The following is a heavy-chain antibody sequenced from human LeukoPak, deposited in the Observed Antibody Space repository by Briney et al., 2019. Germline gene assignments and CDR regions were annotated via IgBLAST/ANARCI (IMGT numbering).Heavy chain of an antibody. D-gene: IGHD3-16*01. CDR1: GGSISSHY. CDR3: ARDDYGVFDAFDV. CDR2: IYNTGTT. J-gene: IGHJ3*01. V-gene: IGHV4-59*08. Sequence: PSETLSLTCTVSGGSISSHYWTWIRQPPGKGLEWIGYIYNTGTTNYNPSLKSRVTISLTTSKNQCSLKLTYVTASDTAVYFCARDDYGVFDAFDVWGQGTVVTVSS.